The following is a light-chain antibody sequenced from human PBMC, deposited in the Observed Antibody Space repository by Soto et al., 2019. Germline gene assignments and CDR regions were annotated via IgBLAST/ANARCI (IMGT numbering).Light chain of an antibody. CDR3: QQRMNWPLT. CDR1: QSVRSN. J-gene: IGKJ5*01. Sequence: EIVVTQSPATLSVSPGERATLSCRVSQSVRSNFAWYQQKPGQAPRLLIYGASTRATGIPARFSGSGSGTEFTLTISRLEPEDFAVYYCQQRMNWPLTFGQGTRLEIK. V-gene: IGKV3D-15*01. CDR2: GAS.